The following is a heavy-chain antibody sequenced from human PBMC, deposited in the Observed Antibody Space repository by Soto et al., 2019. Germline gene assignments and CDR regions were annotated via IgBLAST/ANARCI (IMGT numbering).Heavy chain of an antibody. CDR2: INSGGSTT. V-gene: IGHV3-74*01. D-gene: IGHD3-9*01. J-gene: IGHJ3*02. Sequence: GGSLILSCSPTGFSFSTYWVHWGRQAPWKGLVLVSRINSGGSTTNYADSVKGRFTISRDNAKYTLYLQMNSLRAEDTAVYYCARGVGISDWFSAFDNWGQGTMVTV. CDR3: ARGVGISDWFSAFDN. CDR1: GFSFSTYW.